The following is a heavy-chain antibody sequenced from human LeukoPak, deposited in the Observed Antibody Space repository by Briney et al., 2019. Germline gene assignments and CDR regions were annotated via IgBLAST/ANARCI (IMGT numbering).Heavy chain of an antibody. Sequence: SVKVSCKASGGTFSSYAISWVRQAPGQGLEWMGGIIPIFGTANYAQKFQGRVTITTDESTSTAYMELSSLRSEDTAVYYCASEGLVRYYYYMDVWGKGTTVTVS. D-gene: IGHD6-19*01. V-gene: IGHV1-69*05. CDR2: IIPIFGTA. J-gene: IGHJ6*03. CDR3: ASEGLVRYYYYMDV. CDR1: GGTFSSYA.